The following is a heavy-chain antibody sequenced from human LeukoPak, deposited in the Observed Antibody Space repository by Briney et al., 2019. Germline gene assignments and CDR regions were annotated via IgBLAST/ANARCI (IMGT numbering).Heavy chain of an antibody. CDR1: GYTLTELS. CDR3: ATALYPDGPFDY. V-gene: IGHV1-24*01. Sequence: ASVKVSCKVSGYTLTELSMHWVRQAPGKGLEWMGGFDPEDGETIYAQKFQGRVTMTEDTSTDTAYMELSSLRSEDTAVYYCATALYPDGPFDYWGQGTLVTVSS. D-gene: IGHD1-14*01. J-gene: IGHJ4*02. CDR2: FDPEDGET.